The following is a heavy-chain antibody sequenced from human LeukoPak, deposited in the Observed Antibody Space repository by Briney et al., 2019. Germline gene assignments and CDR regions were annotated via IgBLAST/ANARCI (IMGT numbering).Heavy chain of an antibody. CDR2: IYYSGST. CDR1: GGSISSGGYY. CDR3: ATSDTAMVPYYFDY. V-gene: IGHV4-31*03. D-gene: IGHD5-18*01. Sequence: SQTLSLTCTVSGGSISSGGYYWSWIRQHPGKGLEWIGYIYYSGSTYYNPSLKSRVTISVDTSKNQFSLKLSSVTAADTAVYYCATSDTAMVPYYFDYWGQGTLVTVSS. J-gene: IGHJ4*02.